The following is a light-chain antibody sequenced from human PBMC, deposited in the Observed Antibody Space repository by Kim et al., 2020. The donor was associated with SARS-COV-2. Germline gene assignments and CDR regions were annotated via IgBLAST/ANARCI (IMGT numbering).Light chain of an antibody. Sequence: ELTQPPSASGTPGQRVTISCSGSSSNIGSNYVYWYQQLPGTAPKLLIYRNNQRPSGVPDRFSGSKSGTSASLAISGLRSEDEADYYCATWDDSLSGRVFGGGTQLTVL. J-gene: IGLJ3*02. V-gene: IGLV1-47*01. CDR3: ATWDDSLSGRV. CDR1: SSNIGSNY. CDR2: RNN.